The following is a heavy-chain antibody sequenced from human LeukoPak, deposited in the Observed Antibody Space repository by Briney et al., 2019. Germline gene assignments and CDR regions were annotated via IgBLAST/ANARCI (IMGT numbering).Heavy chain of an antibody. CDR2: IYSGGST. CDR1: GFTVSSNY. D-gene: IGHD3-10*01. CDR3: ARDSFGSWYFDL. V-gene: IGHV3-53*01. Sequence: GGSLRLSCAASGFTVSSNYMSWVRQVPGKGLEWVSVIYSGGSTYYADSVKGRFTISRDNSKNTLYLQMNSLRAEDTAVYYCARDSFGSWYFDLWGRGTLVTVSS. J-gene: IGHJ2*01.